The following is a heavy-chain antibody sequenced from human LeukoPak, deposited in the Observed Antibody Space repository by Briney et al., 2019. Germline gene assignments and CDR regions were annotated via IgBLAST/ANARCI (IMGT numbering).Heavy chain of an antibody. CDR1: GDSVRSDTYY. D-gene: IGHD3-22*01. Sequence: PSETLSLTCTVSGDSVRSDTYYWRWIRQPPGTGLEWIGFVYYSGRTNYNASLKSRVTMSVDTSKNQFSLMLRSVTAADTAVYYCVRETTTEYYDSSGYYRQTEVFDAWGQGTMVTVSS. CDR3: VRETTTEYYDSSGYYRQTEVFDA. V-gene: IGHV4-61*01. J-gene: IGHJ3*01. CDR2: VYYSGRT.